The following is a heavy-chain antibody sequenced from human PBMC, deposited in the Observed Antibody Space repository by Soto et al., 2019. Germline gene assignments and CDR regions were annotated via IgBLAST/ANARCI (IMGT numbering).Heavy chain of an antibody. CDR1: GFSLSTDGVG. V-gene: IGHV2-5*02. D-gene: IGHD6-13*01. CDR2: IYWDDDQ. CDR3: AHAYGGTSWPNAAFDV. Sequence: QITLKESGPTLVKPTQPLTLTWTFSGFSLSTDGVGVGWIRQPPGKAMEWLALIYWDDDQRYSPSLKTRLTITKDNAKNQVVLTMTNMDPVDTATYYCAHAYGGTSWPNAAFDVWGQGTVVTVSS. J-gene: IGHJ3*01.